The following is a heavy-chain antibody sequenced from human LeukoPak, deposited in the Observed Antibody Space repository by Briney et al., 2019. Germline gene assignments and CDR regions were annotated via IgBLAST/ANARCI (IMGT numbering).Heavy chain of an antibody. D-gene: IGHD1-26*01. Sequence: GGSLRLSCVASGVTLSNYAMSWARQAPGKGLEWVSGISSSGSGGNTYYADSVRGRFTISRDNSKNTLYLQMNSLRAEDTAVYYCAKEGYYSGSYPNWFDPWGQGTLVTVSS. CDR2: ISSSGSGGNT. J-gene: IGHJ5*02. V-gene: IGHV3-23*01. CDR1: GVTLSNYA. CDR3: AKEGYYSGSYPNWFDP.